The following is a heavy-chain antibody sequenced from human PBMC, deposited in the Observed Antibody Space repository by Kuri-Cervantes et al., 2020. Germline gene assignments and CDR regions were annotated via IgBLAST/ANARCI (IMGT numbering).Heavy chain of an antibody. Sequence: LSLTCAASGFTFSSYAMHWVRQAPGKGLEWVAVISYDGSNKYYADSVKGRLTISRDNSKNTLYLQMNSLRAEDTAVYYCARDGPVIYYYYYGMDVWGQGTTVTVSS. V-gene: IGHV3-30-3*01. CDR2: ISYDGSNK. J-gene: IGHJ6*02. CDR3: ARDGPVIYYYYYGMDV. CDR1: GFTFSSYA. D-gene: IGHD3/OR15-3a*01.